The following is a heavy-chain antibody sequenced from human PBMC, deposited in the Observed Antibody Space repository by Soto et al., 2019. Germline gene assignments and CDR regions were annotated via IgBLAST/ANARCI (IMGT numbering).Heavy chain of an antibody. D-gene: IGHD3-9*01. J-gene: IGHJ6*03. CDR1: GFTFTSSA. CDR3: AKAKYDSFNYYMDV. Sequence: EVQLLESGGGLVQPGGSLRLSCAASGFTFTSSAMRWVRQAPGKGLECVSIISGSGGKTYYADSVKGRFTISRDTSKNTLYLQMNSLRAEDTAVYYCAKAKYDSFNYYMDVWGTGTTVSVSS. CDR2: ISGSGGKT. V-gene: IGHV3-23*01.